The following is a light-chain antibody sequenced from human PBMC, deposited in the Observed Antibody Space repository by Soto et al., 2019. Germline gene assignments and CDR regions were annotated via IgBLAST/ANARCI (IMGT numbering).Light chain of an antibody. CDR1: QSVNSN. CDR2: GAS. J-gene: IGKJ1*01. Sequence: EIVMTQSPATLSVSPGERATLSCRASQSVNSNLAWYQQKAGQAPRLLIYGASTRATGIPARFSGSGSGTEFTLTISSLQSEDVAVYYCQQYNNWPPWTFGQGTKVEIK. V-gene: IGKV3-15*01. CDR3: QQYNNWPPWT.